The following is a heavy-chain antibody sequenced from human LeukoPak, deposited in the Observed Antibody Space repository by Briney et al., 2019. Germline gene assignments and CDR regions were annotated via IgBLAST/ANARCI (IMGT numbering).Heavy chain of an antibody. J-gene: IGHJ4*02. CDR3: ARDTYYYDSSGYYPY. CDR1: GFTFSSYA. Sequence: PGGSLRLSCAASGFTFSSYAMSWVRQAPGKGLEWVSAISGSGGSTYYADSVKGRFTISRDNPKNTLYLQMNSLRAEDTAVYYCARDTYYYDSSGYYPYWGQGTLVTVSS. CDR2: ISGSGGST. V-gene: IGHV3-23*01. D-gene: IGHD3-22*01.